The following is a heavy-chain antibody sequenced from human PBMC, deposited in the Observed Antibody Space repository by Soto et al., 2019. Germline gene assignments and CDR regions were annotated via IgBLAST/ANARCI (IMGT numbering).Heavy chain of an antibody. CDR2: IWYDGSNK. CDR1: GFTFSSYG. CDR3: ARDPPKYSSSSDVDY. Sequence: GGSLRLSCAASGFTFSSYGMHWVRQAPGKGLEWVAVIWYDGSNKYYADSVKGRFTISRDNSENTLYLQMNSLRAEDTAVYYCARDPPKYSSSSDVDYWGQGTLVTVSS. D-gene: IGHD6-6*01. J-gene: IGHJ4*02. V-gene: IGHV3-33*01.